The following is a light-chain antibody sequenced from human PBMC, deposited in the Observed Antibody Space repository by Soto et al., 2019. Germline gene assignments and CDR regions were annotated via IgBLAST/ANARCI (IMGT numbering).Light chain of an antibody. V-gene: IGLV2-8*01. CDR2: DVS. J-gene: IGLJ3*02. CDR3: ISYAGSNMWV. Sequence: QSGLTQPPSASWAPGQSGTISCTGTSSDVCAYNYVSWYQQHPGKAPKLMIYDVSKRPSGVPDRFSGSKSGHTASLTVSGLKAEDEAGFCGISYAGSNMWVFGVRTKLTIL. CDR1: SSDVCAYNY.